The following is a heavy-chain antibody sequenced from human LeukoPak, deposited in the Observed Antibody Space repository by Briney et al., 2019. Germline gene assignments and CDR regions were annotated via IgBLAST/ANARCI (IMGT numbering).Heavy chain of an antibody. J-gene: IGHJ6*02. CDR2: IIPIFGTA. CDR1: GGTFSSYA. Sequence: ASVKVSCKASGGTFSSYAISWVRQAPGQGLEWMGGIIPIFGTANYAQKFQGRVTITADESTSTAYMELSSLRSEDTAVYYCARETLYYYYGMDVWGQGTTVTVSS. CDR3: ARETLYYYYGMDV. V-gene: IGHV1-69*13. D-gene: IGHD4-23*01.